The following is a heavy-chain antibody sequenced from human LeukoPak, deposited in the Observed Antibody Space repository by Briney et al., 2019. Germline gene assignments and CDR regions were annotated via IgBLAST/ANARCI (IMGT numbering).Heavy chain of an antibody. V-gene: IGHV4-4*07. CDR3: ARGVSYYYDSSGSYYFDY. Sequence: PSETLSLTCTVSGGSISSYYWSWIRQPAGKGLEWIGRIYTSGSTNYNPSLKSRVTISIDTSKNQFSLKLSSVTAADTAVYYCARGVSYYYDSSGSYYFDYWGQGTLVTVSS. D-gene: IGHD3-22*01. J-gene: IGHJ4*02. CDR2: IYTSGST. CDR1: GGSISSYY.